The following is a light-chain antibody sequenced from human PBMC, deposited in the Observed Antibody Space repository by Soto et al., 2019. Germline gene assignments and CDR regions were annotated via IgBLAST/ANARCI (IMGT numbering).Light chain of an antibody. CDR3: QQYYSAPWM. CDR2: WAS. J-gene: IGKJ1*01. Sequence: DIVMTQSPDSLAVSLGERATINCRSSQSVLFTSNNKNYLAWYQQKPGQPPKLLIYWASTRESGVPDRFSGSGSGTDFTLTISSLQAEDVAVYYCQQYYSAPWMFGQGTKVYIK. V-gene: IGKV4-1*01. CDR1: QSVLFTSNNKNY.